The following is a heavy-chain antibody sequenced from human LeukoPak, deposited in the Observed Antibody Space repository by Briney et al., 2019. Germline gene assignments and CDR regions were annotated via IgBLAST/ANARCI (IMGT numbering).Heavy chain of an antibody. Sequence: SETLSLTCSVSGGSISSDDYCWNWIRQHPGKGLEWIGYIYYSGSTYYNPSLKSRVALSVDTSKNQFSLKLSSLTAADTAVYYCASFVEMATLCYWGQGTLVTVSS. V-gene: IGHV4-31*03. CDR3: ASFVEMATLCY. J-gene: IGHJ4*02. D-gene: IGHD5-24*01. CDR2: IYYSGST. CDR1: GGSISSDDYC.